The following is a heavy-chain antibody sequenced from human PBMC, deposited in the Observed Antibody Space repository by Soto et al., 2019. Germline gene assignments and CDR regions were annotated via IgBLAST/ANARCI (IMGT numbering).Heavy chain of an antibody. V-gene: IGHV4-31*03. CDR1: GGSISSGGYY. D-gene: IGHD3-16*01. J-gene: IGHJ5*02. Sequence: QVQLQESGPGLVKPSQTLSLTCTVSGGSISSGGYYWSWIRQPPGKGLEWIGYIYYSGGTYDNPSPKRRETIAGDTSTNQCTLKLSSVTAADTAVDYCARVGGINWFDPWGQGTLVTVSS. CDR3: ARVGGINWFDP. CDR2: IYYSGGT.